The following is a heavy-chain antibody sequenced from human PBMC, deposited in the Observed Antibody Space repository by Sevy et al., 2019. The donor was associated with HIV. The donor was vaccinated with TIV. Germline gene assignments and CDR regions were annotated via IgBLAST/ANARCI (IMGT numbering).Heavy chain of an antibody. CDR3: VRAIAAAGSF. Sequence: GGSLRLSCVASGFTLNNYWMHWVRQAPGKGLEWVANIKQDGSVKYYVDSVKGRFTISRDNARNLLYLQMNSLRVEDTALYYCVRAIAAAGSFWGQGTLVTVSS. D-gene: IGHD6-13*01. CDR2: IKQDGSVK. CDR1: GFTLNNYW. J-gene: IGHJ4*02. V-gene: IGHV3-7*01.